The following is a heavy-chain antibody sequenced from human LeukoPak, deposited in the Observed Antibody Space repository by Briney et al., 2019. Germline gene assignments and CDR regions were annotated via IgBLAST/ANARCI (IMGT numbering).Heavy chain of an antibody. CDR2: ISYDGSNK. CDR1: GFTFSSYA. CDR3: ARDNRHSGSYYFDY. J-gene: IGHJ4*02. Sequence: GGSLRLSCAASGFTFSSYAMHWVRQAPGKGLEWVAVISYDGSNKYYADSVKGRFTISRDNSKNTLYLQMSSLRAEDTAVYYCARDNRHSGSYYFDYWGQGTLVTVSS. V-gene: IGHV3-30*04. D-gene: IGHD1-26*01.